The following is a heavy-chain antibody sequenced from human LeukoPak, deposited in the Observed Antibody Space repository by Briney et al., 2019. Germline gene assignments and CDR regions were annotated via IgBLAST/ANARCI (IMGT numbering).Heavy chain of an antibody. CDR2: IYTSGGT. Sequence: PSETLSLTCTVSGGSISSGSYYWSWIRQPAGKGLEWIGRIYTSGGTNYNPSPKSRVTISVDTSKNQFSLKLSSVTAADTAVYYCARAQQLTYFDYWGQGTLVTVSS. J-gene: IGHJ4*02. CDR1: GGSISSGSYY. D-gene: IGHD6-13*01. CDR3: ARAQQLTYFDY. V-gene: IGHV4-61*02.